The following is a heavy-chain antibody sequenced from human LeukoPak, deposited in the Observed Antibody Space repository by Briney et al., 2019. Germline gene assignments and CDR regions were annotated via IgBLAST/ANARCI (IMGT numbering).Heavy chain of an antibody. CDR2: IIPIFGTA. J-gene: IGHJ6*03. CDR3: ARGGVAGTYYYYYMDV. Sequence: SVKVSCKASGGTFTSYAISWVLQAPGPGLEWMGGIIPIFGTANYAQKFQGRVTITTDESTSTAYMELSSLRSEDTAVYYCARGGVAGTYYYYYMDVWGKGTTVTVSS. CDR1: GGTFTSYA. D-gene: IGHD6-19*01. V-gene: IGHV1-69*05.